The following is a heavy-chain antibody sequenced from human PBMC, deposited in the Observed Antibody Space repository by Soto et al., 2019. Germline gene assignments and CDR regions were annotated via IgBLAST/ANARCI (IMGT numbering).Heavy chain of an antibody. CDR1: RFTFKSYC. D-gene: IGHD1-1*01. Sequence: PXGSLRVTFAASRFTFKSYCMHWVRQAPGKGLEWVAVISYDGNNKYYADSVKGRFTISRDIPKNTLYLQLNRLRAEDTAVYYCEKEGLYKTLDDWGRGTLVTVSS. J-gene: IGHJ4*02. CDR3: EKEGLYKTLDD. CDR2: ISYDGNNK. V-gene: IGHV3-30*18.